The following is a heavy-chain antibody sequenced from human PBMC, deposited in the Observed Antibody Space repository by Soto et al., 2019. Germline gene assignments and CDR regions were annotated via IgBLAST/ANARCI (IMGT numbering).Heavy chain of an antibody. CDR2: IYYSGST. Sequence: QLQLQESGPGLVKPSQTLSLTFTISGGSISSGGNYWSWIRQYPWKGLEWIGYIYYSGSTYYNPSLKSRVTISVDTSKNQFSLKLSSVTAADTAVYNCARNDYGSGSYYKGFDYWGQGTLVTVSS. J-gene: IGHJ4*02. CDR1: GGSISSGGNY. D-gene: IGHD3-10*01. V-gene: IGHV4-31*03. CDR3: ARNDYGSGSYYKGFDY.